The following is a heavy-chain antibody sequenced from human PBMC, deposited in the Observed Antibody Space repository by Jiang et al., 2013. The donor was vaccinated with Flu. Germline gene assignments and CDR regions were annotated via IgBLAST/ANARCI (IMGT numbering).Heavy chain of an antibody. D-gene: IGHD3-22*01. Sequence: FTSYAMHWVRQAPGQRLEWMGWINLVVIAQTTHRSSRTESPLTRDTSTSTVYMELSSLRSEDTAVYYCARTAPYYYDSSGYFYYWGQGTLVTVSS. J-gene: IGHJ4*02. CDR1: FTSYA. CDR3: ARTAPYYYDSSGYFYY. CDR2: INLVVIA. V-gene: IGHV1-3*01.